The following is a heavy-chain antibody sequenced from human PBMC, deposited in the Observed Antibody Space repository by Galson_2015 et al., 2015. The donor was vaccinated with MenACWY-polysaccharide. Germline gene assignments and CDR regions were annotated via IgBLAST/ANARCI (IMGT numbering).Heavy chain of an antibody. J-gene: IGHJ4*02. CDR3: AKLGGYYDTTGYYFTEYSFDS. D-gene: IGHD3-22*01. CDR1: GFTFSNYS. V-gene: IGHV3-23*01. CDR2: INDRGGST. Sequence: SLRLSCAASGFTFSNYSMSWVRQAPGKGLEWVSDINDRGGSTYYADSVKGRFTISRDNSKNTLYLQMSSLRAEDTALYYCAKLGGYYDTTGYYFTEYSFDSWGQGTLVTVSS.